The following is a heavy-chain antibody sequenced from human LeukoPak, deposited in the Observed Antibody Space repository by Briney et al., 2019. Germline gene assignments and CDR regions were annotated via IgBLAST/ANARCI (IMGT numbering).Heavy chain of an antibody. CDR1: GYSFIHYR. CDR2: VNPDSGGT. CDR3: ARENWYSDY. D-gene: IGHD1-1*01. V-gene: IGHV1-2*02. J-gene: IGHJ4*02. Sequence: ASVKVSCKASGYSFIHYRLHWVRQAHGQGLEWMGWVNPDSGGTNYQQRFQGRVTMTRDTSITTDYMELSGLTSDDTAVYYCARENWYSDYWGQGTLVTVSS.